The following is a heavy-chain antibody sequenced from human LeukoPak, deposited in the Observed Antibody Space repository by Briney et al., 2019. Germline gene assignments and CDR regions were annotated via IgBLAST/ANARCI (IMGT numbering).Heavy chain of an antibody. CDR3: ARHGPIGYCSSTSCYGNDAFDI. D-gene: IGHD2-2*01. CDR1: GGSISSYY. Sequence: SETLSLTCTVSGGSISSYYWSWIRQPPGKGLEWIGYIYYSGSTNYNPSLKSRVTISVDTSKNQFSLKLSSVTAADTAVCYCARHGPIGYCSSTSCYGNDAFDIWGQGTMVTVSS. J-gene: IGHJ3*02. V-gene: IGHV4-59*01. CDR2: IYYSGST.